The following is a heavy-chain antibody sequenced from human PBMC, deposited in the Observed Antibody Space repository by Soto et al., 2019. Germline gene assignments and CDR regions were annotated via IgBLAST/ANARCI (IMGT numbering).Heavy chain of an antibody. V-gene: IGHV4-39*01. J-gene: IGHJ4*02. CDR3: ARHPFGGYAFDS. CDR1: GASINSNVHY. Sequence: SETLSLTCTVSGASINSNVHYWGWVRQSPGKGLEWIASVFYTGSPYHNPSLESRVPISVDTSDNQFSLKVTSVTAADTGIYYCARHPFGGYAFDSWGQGTLVTVSS. D-gene: IGHD3-16*01. CDR2: VFYTGSP.